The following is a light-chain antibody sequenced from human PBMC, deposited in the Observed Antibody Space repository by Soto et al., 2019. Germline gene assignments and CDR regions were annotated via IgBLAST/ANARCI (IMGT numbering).Light chain of an antibody. V-gene: IGLV2-23*01. Sequence: QSALTQPASVSGSPGQSITISCTGTSSDVGSYNLVSWHHQHPGKAPKLMIYEGSKRPSGVSHRFSGSKSGNTASLTISGLQAEDEADYYCCSYAVGSTLVFGGGTKVTVL. CDR3: CSYAVGSTLV. J-gene: IGLJ2*01. CDR2: EGS. CDR1: SSDVGSYNL.